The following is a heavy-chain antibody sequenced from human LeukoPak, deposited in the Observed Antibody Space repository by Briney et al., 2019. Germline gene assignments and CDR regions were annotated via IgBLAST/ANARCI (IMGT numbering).Heavy chain of an antibody. CDR2: INHSGST. D-gene: IGHD6-6*01. V-gene: IGHV4-34*01. CDR3: ARGPFKYSSSSWGQYYFDY. CDR1: GGSFSGYY. Sequence: SETLSLTCAVYGGSFSGYYWSWIRQPPGKGLEWIGEINHSGSTNYNPSLKSRVTISVDTSKNQFSLKLSPVTAADTAVYYCARGPFKYSSSSWGQYYFDYWGQGTLVTVSS. J-gene: IGHJ4*02.